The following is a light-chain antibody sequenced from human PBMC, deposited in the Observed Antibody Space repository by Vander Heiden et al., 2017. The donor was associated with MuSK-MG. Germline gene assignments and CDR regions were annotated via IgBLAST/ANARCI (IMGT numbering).Light chain of an antibody. Sequence: DIQMTQSPSTLSASVGDRVTITCRASQSISSWLAWYQQKPGKAPKLLIYDASSLESGVPSRFRGRGSVTEFTLTISSLQPDDFATYYCQQDNSYSLTFGQGTKLEIK. CDR2: DAS. CDR3: QQDNSYSLT. J-gene: IGKJ2*01. CDR1: QSISSW. V-gene: IGKV1-5*01.